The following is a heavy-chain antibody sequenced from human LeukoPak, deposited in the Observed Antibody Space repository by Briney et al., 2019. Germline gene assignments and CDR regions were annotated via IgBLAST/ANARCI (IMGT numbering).Heavy chain of an antibody. J-gene: IGHJ5*02. D-gene: IGHD3-10*01. Sequence: PGGSLRLSCAASGFTFSSYEMNWVRQAPGKGLEWVSYISSSGSTIYYADSVKGRFTISRDNAKNSLYLQMNSLRAEDTAVYYCARDMVRGVPTNWFDPWGQGTLVTVSS. CDR1: GFTFSSYE. CDR2: ISSSGSTI. V-gene: IGHV3-48*03. CDR3: ARDMVRGVPTNWFDP.